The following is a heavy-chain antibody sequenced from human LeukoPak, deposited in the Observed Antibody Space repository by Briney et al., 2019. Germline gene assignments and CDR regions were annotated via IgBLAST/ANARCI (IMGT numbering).Heavy chain of an antibody. CDR2: INPNSGGT. D-gene: IGHD4-17*01. CDR3: ASLRMTTVQEDAFDI. Sequence: GASVKVSCKASGYTFTGYYMHWVRQAPGQGPEWMGWINPNSGGTNYAQKFQGRVTMTRDTSISTAYMELSRLRSDDTAVYYCASLRMTTVQEDAFDIWGQGTMVTVSS. J-gene: IGHJ3*02. CDR1: GYTFTGYY. V-gene: IGHV1-2*02.